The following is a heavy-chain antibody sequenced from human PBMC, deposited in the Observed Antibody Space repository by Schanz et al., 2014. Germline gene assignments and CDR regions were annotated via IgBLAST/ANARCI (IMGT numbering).Heavy chain of an antibody. V-gene: IGHV3-11*06. J-gene: IGHJ4*02. CDR2: ISSGSSYA. CDR3: ARDRGYCSGGSCLTFDY. D-gene: IGHD2-15*01. Sequence: HVQLVESGGGLVKPGGSLRLSCAASGFTFRDYYMSWIRQAPGKGLEWVSDISSGSSYANYADSVKGRFTISRDNAKNSLYLQMNTLRAEDTAVYYCARDRGYCSGGSCLTFDYWGQGTLVTVSS. CDR1: GFTFRDYY.